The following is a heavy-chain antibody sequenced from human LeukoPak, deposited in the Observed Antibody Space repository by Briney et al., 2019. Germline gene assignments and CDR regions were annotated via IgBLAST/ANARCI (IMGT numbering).Heavy chain of an antibody. J-gene: IGHJ4*02. Sequence: ASVKVSCKASGYTFTSYDINWVRQATGQGLEWMGWMNPNSGNTGYAQKFQGRVTMTRNTSISTAYMELSSLRSEDTAVYYCARRDSSGWYETDDYWGQGTLVTVSS. CDR3: ARRDSSGWYETDDY. V-gene: IGHV1-8*01. CDR1: GYTFTSYD. CDR2: MNPNSGNT. D-gene: IGHD6-19*01.